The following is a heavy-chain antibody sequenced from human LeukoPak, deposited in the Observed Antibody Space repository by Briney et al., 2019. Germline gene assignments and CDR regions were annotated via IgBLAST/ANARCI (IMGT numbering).Heavy chain of an antibody. J-gene: IGHJ4*02. V-gene: IGHV4-61*01. D-gene: IGHD6-6*01. CDR2: VYYSGSS. Sequence: SETLSLTCTVSGDSVSSGSYYWTWIRQPPGKGLEWIGHVYYSGSSNYNPSLKSRVTISVDTSKNQFSLKLSSVTAADTAVYYCATWSISSSSFDCWGQGTLVTVSS. CDR3: ATWSISSSSFDC. CDR1: GDSVSSGSYY.